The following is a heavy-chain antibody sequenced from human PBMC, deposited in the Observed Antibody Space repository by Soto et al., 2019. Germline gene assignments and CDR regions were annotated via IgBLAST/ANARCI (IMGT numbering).Heavy chain of an antibody. CDR2: INPNSGGT. V-gene: IGHV1-2*04. CDR1: GYTFTGYY. CDR3: ARAYRYYDILTGYLRGVYYYYGMDV. Sequence: ASVKVSCKASGYTFTGYYMHWVRQSPGQGLEWMGWINPNSGGTNYAQKFQGWVTMTRDTSISTAYMELSRLRSDHTAVYYCARAYRYYDILTGYLRGVYYYYGMDVWGQGTTVTVSS. D-gene: IGHD3-9*01. J-gene: IGHJ6*02.